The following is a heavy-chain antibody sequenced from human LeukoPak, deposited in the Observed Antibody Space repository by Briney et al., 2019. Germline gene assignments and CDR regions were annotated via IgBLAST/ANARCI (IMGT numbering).Heavy chain of an antibody. CDR1: GDSVSSNSVT. Sequence: QTLSLTCAISGDSVSSNSVTWNWIRQSPSRGLEWLGGTYYRSTWYNDYAVSVRGRITVNPDTSKNQFSLHLNSVTPEDTAVYYCARRLTQYDCFDPWGQGILVTVSS. V-gene: IGHV6-1*01. CDR2: TYYRSTWYN. D-gene: IGHD2-2*01. J-gene: IGHJ5*02. CDR3: ARRLTQYDCFDP.